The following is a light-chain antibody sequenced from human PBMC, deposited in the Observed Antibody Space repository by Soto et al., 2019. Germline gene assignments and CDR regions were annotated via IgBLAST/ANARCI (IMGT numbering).Light chain of an antibody. Sequence: EIVMTQSPAPVSVSPGDIVTLSCRASRTVHSNVAWYQNQPGQAPRLLIYGASTRVTGIPARFSGSGSGKEFTPTISSLQSEDVAVDYCQQYKNGWTFGQGTKVDIK. CDR1: RTVHSN. J-gene: IGKJ1*01. V-gene: IGKV3-15*01. CDR2: GAS. CDR3: QQYKNGWT.